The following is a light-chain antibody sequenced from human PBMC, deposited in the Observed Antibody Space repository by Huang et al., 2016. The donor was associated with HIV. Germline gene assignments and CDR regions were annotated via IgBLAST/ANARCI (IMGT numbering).Light chain of an antibody. Sequence: EIVLTQSPAILSVPPGERATLSCRASQNVRSSFAWYQQRPGQPPRLLIAGASTRATGSPARFSGSGSGTEFTRTISSLQSEDFAVYYCQQYENWPPEYTFGQGTKLEL. V-gene: IGKV3-15*01. J-gene: IGKJ2*01. CDR1: QNVRSS. CDR2: GAS. CDR3: QQYENWPPEYT.